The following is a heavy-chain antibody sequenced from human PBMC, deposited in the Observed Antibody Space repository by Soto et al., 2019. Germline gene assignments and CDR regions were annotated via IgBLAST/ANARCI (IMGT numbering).Heavy chain of an antibody. CDR1: GFSLSTSGVG. CDR2: IYWNDDK. D-gene: IGHD3-22*01. J-gene: IGHJ4*02. V-gene: IGHV2-5*01. CDR3: AHRKANYYDSSGSKSGYYFDY. Sequence: SGPTLVNPTQTLTLTCTFSGFSLSTSGVGVGWIRQPPGKALEWLALIYWNDDKRYSPSLKSRLTITKDTSKNQVVLTMTNMDPVDTATYYCAHRKANYYDSSGSKSGYYFDYWGQGTLVTVSS.